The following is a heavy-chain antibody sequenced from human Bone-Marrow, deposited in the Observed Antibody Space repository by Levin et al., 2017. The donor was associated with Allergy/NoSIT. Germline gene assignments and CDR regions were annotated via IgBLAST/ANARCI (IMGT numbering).Heavy chain of an antibody. D-gene: IGHD1-14*01. J-gene: IGHJ4*01. CDR2: IYYSGST. CDR1: GGSISSGDYY. CDR3: ARVGSNRETRTPY. Sequence: SETLSLTCTVSGGSISSGDYYWSWIRQPPGKGLEWIGYIYYSGSTYYNPSLKSRVTISVDTSKNQFSLKLSSVTAADTAVYYCARVGSNRETRTPYWCQGTLVTVSS. V-gene: IGHV4-30-4*01.